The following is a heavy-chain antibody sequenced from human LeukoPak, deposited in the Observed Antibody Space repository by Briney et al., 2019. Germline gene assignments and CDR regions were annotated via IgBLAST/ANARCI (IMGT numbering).Heavy chain of an antibody. CDR3: ARDPMGSGDNWFDP. J-gene: IGHJ5*02. CDR1: GITLSHVW. CDR2: INWNGGST. D-gene: IGHD3-10*01. V-gene: IGHV3-20*01. Sequence: GGSLRLSCAASGITLSHVWMSWVRQAPGKGLEWVSGINWNGGSTGYADSVKGRFTISRDNAKNSLYLQMNSLRAEDTALYHCARDPMGSGDNWFDPWGQGTLVTVSS.